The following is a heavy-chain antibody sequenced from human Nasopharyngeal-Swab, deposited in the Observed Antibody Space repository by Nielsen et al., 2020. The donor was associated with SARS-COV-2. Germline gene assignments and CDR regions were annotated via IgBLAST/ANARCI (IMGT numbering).Heavy chain of an antibody. V-gene: IGHV3-23*01. CDR1: GYTFSNYA. J-gene: IGHJ4*02. Sequence: GESLKISCTGSGYTFSNYAIGWVRQAPGQGLEWVSTVDYDGVRTHYADSVEGRFIISRDNSKNTVYLQIKSLGVEDAAVYYCATWMTAHFDYWGQGTLVT. D-gene: IGHD5-18*01. CDR3: ATWMTAHFDY. CDR2: VDYDGVRT.